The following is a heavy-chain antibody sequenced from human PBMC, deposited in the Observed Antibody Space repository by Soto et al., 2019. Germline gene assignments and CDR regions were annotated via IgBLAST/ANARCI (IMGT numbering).Heavy chain of an antibody. CDR2: INTNTGNP. CDR3: ARDPLPPRYCISTSCFGYYYYYGMDV. D-gene: IGHD2-2*01. CDR1: GYTFTSYA. J-gene: IGHJ6*02. V-gene: IGHV7-4-1*01. Sequence: QVQLVQSGSELKKPGASVKVSCKASGYTFTSYAMNWVRQAPGQGLEWMGWINTNTGNPTYAQGFTGRFVFYLDTSVSTAYLQICSLKAEDTAVYYCARDPLPPRYCISTSCFGYYYYYGMDVWGQGTTVTVSS.